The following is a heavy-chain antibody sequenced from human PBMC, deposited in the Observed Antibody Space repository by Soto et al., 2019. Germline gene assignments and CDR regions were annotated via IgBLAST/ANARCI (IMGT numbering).Heavy chain of an antibody. CDR1: GFTFSSYS. V-gene: IGHV3-66*01. CDR3: ARGAPYGSGSYYKD. CDR2: IYSGGST. Sequence: EVQLVESGGGLVKPGGSLRLSCAASGFTFSSYSMNWVRQAPGKGLEWVSVIYSGGSTYYADSVKGRFTISRDNSKNTLYLQMNSLRVEDTAVYYCARGAPYGSGSYYKDWGQGTLVTVSS. J-gene: IGHJ1*01. D-gene: IGHD3-10*01.